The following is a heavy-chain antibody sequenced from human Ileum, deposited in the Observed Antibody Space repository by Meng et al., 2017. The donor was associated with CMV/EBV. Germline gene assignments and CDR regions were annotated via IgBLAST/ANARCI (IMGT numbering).Heavy chain of an antibody. V-gene: IGHV4-31*03. Sequence: SVSGGHISSGDHCWSWIRQHPGKGLEWIGYIHYSGSTFYNSSLKSRATISVDTSANQFSLNLNSVTAADTAVYYCARLGNLDRYFDSWGQGTLVTVSS. J-gene: IGHJ4*02. CDR1: GGHISSGDHC. CDR2: IHYSGST. CDR3: ARLGNLDRYFDS. D-gene: IGHD3-16*02.